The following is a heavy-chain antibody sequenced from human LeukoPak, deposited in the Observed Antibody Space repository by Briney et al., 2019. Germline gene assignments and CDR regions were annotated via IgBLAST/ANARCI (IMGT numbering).Heavy chain of an antibody. CDR1: GYTFTAYG. CDR2: ISANNGNT. Sequence: GASVKVSCKASGYTFTAYGISWVRQAPGQGLEWMGWISANNGNTNYAQKVQGRVPMTRDTSTSTAYMELRSLRYDDTAVYYCSRDDGPFGGVRFDHWGQGTLVTVSS. J-gene: IGHJ4*02. D-gene: IGHD3-16*01. V-gene: IGHV1-18*01. CDR3: SRDDGPFGGVRFDH.